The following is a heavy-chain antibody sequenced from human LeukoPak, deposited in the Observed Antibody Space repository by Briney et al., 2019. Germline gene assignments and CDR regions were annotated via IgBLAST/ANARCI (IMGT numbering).Heavy chain of an antibody. D-gene: IGHD2-8*02. CDR1: GFSFGFNTYG. J-gene: IGHJ6*02. V-gene: IGHV3-33*01. CDR2: IWYDGGIK. Sequence: PGGSLRLSCVASGFSFGFNTYGMQWVRQTPGKGLEWVAVIWYDGGIKYYGDAVKGRFTISRDNSKNTLYLQMDSLRGEDTAVYYCARIGCTGGNRRPYSYYPMDVWGQGTTVTVSS. CDR3: ARIGCTGGNRRPYSYYPMDV.